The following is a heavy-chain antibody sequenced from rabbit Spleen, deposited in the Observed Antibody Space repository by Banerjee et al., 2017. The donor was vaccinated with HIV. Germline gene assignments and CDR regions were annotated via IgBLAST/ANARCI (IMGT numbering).Heavy chain of an antibody. CDR3: ARDTGSSFSSYGMDL. CDR2: IYGGSSGST. J-gene: IGHJ6*01. Sequence: QSLEESGGGLVKPEGSLTLTCKTSGFDLNNYNYICWVRQAPGKGLQWIACIYGGSSGSTYYASWAKGRFTISKPSSTTVTLQMTSLTAADTATYFCARDTGSSFSSYGMDLWGPGTLVTVS. CDR1: GFDLNNYNY. D-gene: IGHD8-1*01. V-gene: IGHV1S40*01.